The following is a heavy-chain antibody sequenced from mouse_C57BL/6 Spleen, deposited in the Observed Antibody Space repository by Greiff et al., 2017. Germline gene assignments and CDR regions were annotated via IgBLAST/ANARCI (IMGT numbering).Heavy chain of an antibody. D-gene: IGHD1-1*01. CDR2: IYPGDGDT. CDR1: GYAFSSYW. V-gene: IGHV1-80*01. CDR3: ARLITTVVARYFDV. Sequence: QLKQSGAELVKPGASVKISCKASGYAFSSYWMNWVKQRPGKGLEWIGQIYPGDGDTNYNGKFKGKATLTADKSSSTAYMQLSSLTSEDSAVYFCARLITTVVARYFDVWGTGTTVTVSS. J-gene: IGHJ1*03.